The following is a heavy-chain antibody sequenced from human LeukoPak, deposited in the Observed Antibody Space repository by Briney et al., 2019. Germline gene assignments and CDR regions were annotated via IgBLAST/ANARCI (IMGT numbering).Heavy chain of an antibody. D-gene: IGHD2-2*01. J-gene: IGHJ5*02. CDR2: ISYDGSNK. CDR3: ARGGCCSSISCYSGNWFDP. V-gene: IGHV3-30*01. Sequence: GRSLRLSCAASGFTFSSYAMHWVRQAPGKGLEWVAVISYDGSNKYYADSVKGRFTISRDNSKNTLYLQMNSLRAEDTAVYYCARGGCCSSISCYSGNWFDPWGQGTLVTVSS. CDR1: GFTFSSYA.